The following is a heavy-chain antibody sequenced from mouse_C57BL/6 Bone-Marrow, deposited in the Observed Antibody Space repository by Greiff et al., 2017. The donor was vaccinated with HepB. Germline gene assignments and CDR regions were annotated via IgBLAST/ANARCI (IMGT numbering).Heavy chain of an antibody. CDR1: GYTFTDYY. J-gene: IGHJ2*01. CDR2: INPYNGGT. V-gene: IGHV1-19*01. CDR3: ARSITTPFDY. Sequence: EVQLQQSGPVLVKPGASVKMSCKASGYTFTDYYMNWVKQSHGKSLEWIGVINPYNGGTSYNQKFKGKATLTVDKSSSTAYMELNSLTSEDSAVYYCARSITTPFDYWGQGTTLTVSS. D-gene: IGHD1-1*01.